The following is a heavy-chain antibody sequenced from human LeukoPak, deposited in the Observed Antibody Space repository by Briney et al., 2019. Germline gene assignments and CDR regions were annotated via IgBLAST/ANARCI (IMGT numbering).Heavy chain of an antibody. CDR3: ARSSRGVPAARFDY. CDR1: GYTFTSYD. Sequence: GASVKVSCKASGYTFTSYDINWVRQATGQGLEWMGWMNPNSGNTGYAQKFQGRVTITRNTSISTAYMELSSLRSEDTAVYYCARSSRGVPAARFDYWGQGTLVTVSS. V-gene: IGHV1-8*03. D-gene: IGHD2-2*01. J-gene: IGHJ4*02. CDR2: MNPNSGNT.